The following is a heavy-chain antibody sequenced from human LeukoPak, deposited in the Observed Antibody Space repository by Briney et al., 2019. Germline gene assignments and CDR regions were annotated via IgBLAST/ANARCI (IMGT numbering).Heavy chain of an antibody. CDR1: GFSFNRYG. J-gene: IGHJ4*02. Sequence: GRSLRLSCGASGFSFNRYGMHWVRQAPGKGPEWVAIIWYDGSNRYYAGSVKGRFTISRDNSKNTVYLQMDSLRVEDTAVYYCARGGGPETTTLDYWGQGLLVTVSS. D-gene: IGHD4-11*01. V-gene: IGHV3-33*01. CDR3: ARGGGPETTTLDY. CDR2: IWYDGSNR.